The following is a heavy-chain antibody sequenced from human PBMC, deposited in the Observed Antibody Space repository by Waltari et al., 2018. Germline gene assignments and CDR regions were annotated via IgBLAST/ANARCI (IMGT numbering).Heavy chain of an antibody. D-gene: IGHD2-2*01. Sequence: VQLLESGGGLVQPGGSLRLSCEASGFTFSTYAMTWVRQAPGKGLEWVSAITGSGAATYYADSVKGRFTISRDNSRSTLYLHMSSLSAEDTAIYYCARDQDGPAALFYYFDYWGQGTLVTVSS. CDR3: ARDQDGPAALFYYFDY. CDR2: ITGSGAAT. J-gene: IGHJ4*02. V-gene: IGHV3-23*01. CDR1: GFTFSTYA.